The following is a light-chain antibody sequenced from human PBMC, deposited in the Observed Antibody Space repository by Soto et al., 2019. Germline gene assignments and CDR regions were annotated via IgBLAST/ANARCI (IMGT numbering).Light chain of an antibody. V-gene: IGKV3-20*01. CDR3: HQYGRSPRT. CDR1: QSISSSF. Sequence: EIVLTQSPGTLSLSPGEGATLSYRASQSISSSFLAWYQQKPGQAPRLLIYGASSRATGIPDRFRGGGSGTDFTLTISRLEPEDFAVYYCHQYGRSPRTFGQGTKVEIK. J-gene: IGKJ1*01. CDR2: GAS.